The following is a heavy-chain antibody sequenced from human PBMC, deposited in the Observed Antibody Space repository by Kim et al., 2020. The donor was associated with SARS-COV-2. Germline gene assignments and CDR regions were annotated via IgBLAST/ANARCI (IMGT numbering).Heavy chain of an antibody. V-gene: IGHV4-39*01. CDR2: IYYSGRT. Sequence: SETLSLTCTVSGGSISSSSYYWGWIRQPPGKGLEWIGSIYYSGRTYYNPSLKSRVTISADTSKNQFSLKLSSVTAADTAVYYCARHYDSSGYLDYWGQGALVAVSS. CDR3: ARHYDSSGYLDY. CDR1: GGSISSSSYY. D-gene: IGHD3-22*01. J-gene: IGHJ4*02.